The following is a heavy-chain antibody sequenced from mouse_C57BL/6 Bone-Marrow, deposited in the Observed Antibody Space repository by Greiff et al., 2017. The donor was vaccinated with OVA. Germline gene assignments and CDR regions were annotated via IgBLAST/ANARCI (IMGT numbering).Heavy chain of an antibody. CDR3: ARDYYGSSSFAY. D-gene: IGHD1-1*01. Sequence: EVKLVESGGGLVQSGGSLSLSCAASGFTFTDYYMSWVRQPPGKALEWLGFIRNKANGYTTEYSASVKGRFTISRDNSQSILYLQMNALRAEDSATYYCARDYYGSSSFAYWGQGTLVTVSA. CDR2: IRNKANGYTT. CDR1: GFTFTDYY. J-gene: IGHJ3*01. V-gene: IGHV7-3*01.